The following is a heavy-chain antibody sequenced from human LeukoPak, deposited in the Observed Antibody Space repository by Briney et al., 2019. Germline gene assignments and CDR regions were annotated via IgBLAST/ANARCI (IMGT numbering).Heavy chain of an antibody. J-gene: IGHJ5*02. CDR3: ARASTVVTSWFDA. V-gene: IGHV3-64*02. D-gene: IGHD4-23*01. Sequence: GGSLRLSCAASGFTFSNYDMHWVRQAPGRGLEYISAINYAGDSTYYADSVQGRFTISRDNSKNTLYLQMGSLRPEDMGLYYCARASTVVTSWFDAWGQGTLVTVSS. CDR2: INYAGDST. CDR1: GFTFSNYD.